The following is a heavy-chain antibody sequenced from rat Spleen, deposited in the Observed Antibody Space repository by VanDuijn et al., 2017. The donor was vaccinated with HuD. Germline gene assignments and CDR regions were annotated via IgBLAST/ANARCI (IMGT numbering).Heavy chain of an antibody. V-gene: IGHV5-7*01. CDR2: ISYDGSST. J-gene: IGHJ4*01. Sequence: EVQLVESGGGLVQPGRSMKLSCAASGFTFSNYDMAWVRQAPKKGLEWVATISYDGSSTNYRDSVKGRFTISRDNAKSTLYLQMDSLRSEDTATYYCARSTMGISYVMDAWGQGASVTVSS. D-gene: IGHD1-9*01. CDR1: GFTFSNYD. CDR3: ARSTMGISYVMDA.